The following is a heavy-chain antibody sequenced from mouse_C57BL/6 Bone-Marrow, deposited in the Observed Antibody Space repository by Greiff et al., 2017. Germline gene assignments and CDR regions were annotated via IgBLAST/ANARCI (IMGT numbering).Heavy chain of an antibody. Sequence: VQLQQSGAELVRPGASVKLSCTASGFNIKDDYMYWVKQRPEQGLEWIGWIDPENGDTEYASKFQGKATITADTATNTAYLQLSSLTSEDTAVYYCTTLGGYYCDYWGQGTTLTVSS. D-gene: IGHD4-1*01. J-gene: IGHJ2*01. V-gene: IGHV14-4*01. CDR3: TTLGGYYCDY. CDR1: GFNIKDDY. CDR2: IDPENGDT.